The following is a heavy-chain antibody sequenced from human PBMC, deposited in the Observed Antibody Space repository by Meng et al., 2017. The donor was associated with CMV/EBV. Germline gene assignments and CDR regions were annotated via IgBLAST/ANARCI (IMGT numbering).Heavy chain of an antibody. CDR3: ARGGYSSSWYSNYFDY. D-gene: IGHD6-13*01. Sequence: ESLKISCTVSGGSISSYYWSWIRQPPGKGLEWIGYIYYSGSTNYNPSLKSRVTISVDTSKNQFSLKLSSVTAADTAVYYCARGGYSSSWYSNYFDYWGQGTLVTVSS. CDR2: IYYSGST. J-gene: IGHJ4*02. V-gene: IGHV4-59*01. CDR1: GGSISSYY.